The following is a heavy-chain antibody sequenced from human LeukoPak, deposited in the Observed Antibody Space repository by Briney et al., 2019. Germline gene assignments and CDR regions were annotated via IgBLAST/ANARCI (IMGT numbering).Heavy chain of an antibody. J-gene: IGHJ4*02. V-gene: IGHV3-30*18. D-gene: IGHD1-1*01. CDR1: RFTFSACG. CDR2: ISFDGSHK. Sequence: PGRSLRLSCAASRFTFSACGMHWVRQAPGKGLEWVAAISFDGSHKYYADSVKGRFTISRDNSMNTLYLQMNSLRVEDTAVYYCAKGTAVDRQYFENWGQGTLVTVSS. CDR3: AKGTAVDRQYFEN.